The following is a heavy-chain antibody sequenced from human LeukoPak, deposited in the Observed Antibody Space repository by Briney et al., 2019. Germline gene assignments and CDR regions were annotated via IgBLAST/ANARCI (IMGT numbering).Heavy chain of an antibody. CDR1: GYTFTGYY. V-gene: IGHV1-2*02. J-gene: IGHJ4*02. CDR2: ISPHSGVT. Sequence: ASVKVSCKASGYTFTGYYMHWVRQAPGQGLEWMGWISPHSGVTIYAQNFQGRVTMTRDTSINTAYMELSRLGSDDTAVYYCARLRTIDDYWGQGTLVTVSS. CDR3: ARLRTIDDY. D-gene: IGHD4-17*01.